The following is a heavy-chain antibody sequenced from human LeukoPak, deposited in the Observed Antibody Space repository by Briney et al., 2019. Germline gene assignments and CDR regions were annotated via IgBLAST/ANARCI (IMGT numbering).Heavy chain of an antibody. CDR1: GFTFSNSG. J-gene: IGHJ4*02. D-gene: IGHD3-22*01. Sequence: LPGGTLRLSCAASGFTFSNSGMSWVRQAPGKGLEWVSAISGSGGSTSYADSVKGRFTISRDNSKNTLYLQINSLRAEDTAVYYCARDRRNFDSSGYDYWGQGTLVTVSS. CDR3: ARDRRNFDSSGYDY. CDR2: ISGSGGST. V-gene: IGHV3-23*01.